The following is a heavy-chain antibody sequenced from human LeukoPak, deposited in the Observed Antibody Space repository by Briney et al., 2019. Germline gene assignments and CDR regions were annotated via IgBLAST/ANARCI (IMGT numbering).Heavy chain of an antibody. CDR1: GFTFSSYA. Sequence: GGSLRLSCAASGFTFSSYAMSWVRQAPGKGLEWVSAISGSGGSTYYADSVKGRFTISRDNSKNTLYLQMNSLRAEDTAVYYCAKSAYCGGNCYSGAFDIWGQGTMVTVSS. J-gene: IGHJ3*02. CDR2: ISGSGGST. CDR3: AKSAYCGGNCYSGAFDI. D-gene: IGHD2-21*02. V-gene: IGHV3-23*01.